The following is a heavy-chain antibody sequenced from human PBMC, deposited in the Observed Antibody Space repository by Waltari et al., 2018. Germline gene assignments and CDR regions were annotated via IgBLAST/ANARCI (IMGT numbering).Heavy chain of an antibody. V-gene: IGHV4-59*08. Sequence: QVQLQESGPGLVKPSETLSLTCTVSGGSISSYYWSWIRQPPGKGLEWIGYIYYSGSTNYNPSLKSRVTISVDTSKNQFSLKLSSVTAADTAVYYCASADYYDSSGYYPHWYFDLWGRGTLVTVSS. D-gene: IGHD3-22*01. J-gene: IGHJ2*01. CDR3: ASADYYDSSGYYPHWYFDL. CDR1: GGSISSYY. CDR2: IYYSGST.